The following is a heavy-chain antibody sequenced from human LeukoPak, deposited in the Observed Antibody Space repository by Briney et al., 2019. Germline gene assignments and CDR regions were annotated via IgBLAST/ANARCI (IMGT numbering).Heavy chain of an antibody. CDR2: ISYDGNNI. CDR1: GFSFSSYA. V-gene: IGHV3-30-3*01. CDR3: ARDSGDY. J-gene: IGHJ4*02. Sequence: GGSLRLSCAASGFSFSSYAMHWVRQAPGKGLEWVAVISYDGNNIYYADSVKGRFTISRDNSKNTLYLQMNSLRVEDTAVYYCARDSGDYWGQRTLVTVSS. D-gene: IGHD3-10*01.